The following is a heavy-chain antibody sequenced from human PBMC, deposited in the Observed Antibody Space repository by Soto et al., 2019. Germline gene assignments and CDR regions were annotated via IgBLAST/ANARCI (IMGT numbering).Heavy chain of an antibody. J-gene: IGHJ4*02. Sequence: QVHLVQSGAEVQKPGASVKVSCKPSGYYFTDYGINWVRQAPGQGLEWMGWITPFNGNTNYAHKFHGRVTMSADTSTSTVYMEVRSLRTDDTAFYYCARGPSGNYYEYWGQGTLVTVSS. V-gene: IGHV1-18*01. CDR1: GYYFTDYG. D-gene: IGHD1-26*01. CDR2: ITPFNGNT. CDR3: ARGPSGNYYEY.